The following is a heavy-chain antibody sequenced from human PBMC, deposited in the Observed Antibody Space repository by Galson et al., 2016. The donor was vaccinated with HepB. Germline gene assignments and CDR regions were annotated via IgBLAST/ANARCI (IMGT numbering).Heavy chain of an antibody. D-gene: IGHD2-21*01. CDR3: SPVDGP. CDR1: GLTFEDFS. CDR2: INWNGDST. Sequence: SLRLSCADSGLTFEDFSMHGVRQVPGKGLEWVSCINWNGDSTYYADSVKGRFTISRDNAKDSLYLQMNRLRPEDTALYYCSPVDGPWGQGTLVTVSS. J-gene: IGHJ5*02. V-gene: IGHV3-20*04.